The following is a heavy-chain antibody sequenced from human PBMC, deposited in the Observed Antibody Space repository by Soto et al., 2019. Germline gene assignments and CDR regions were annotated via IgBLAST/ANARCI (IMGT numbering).Heavy chain of an antibody. V-gene: IGHV3-23*01. D-gene: IGHD4-17*01. CDR1: GFSFSAYA. J-gene: IGHJ6*02. CDR2: ISEGGGST. Sequence: GGSLRLSCVASGFSFSAYAMTWVRQAPGMGLEWVSGISEGGGSTYYADSVKGRFTISRDQSKNTLYLQVNSLGAEDTALYYCATNTDRYYYYALNVWGQGTTVTVSS. CDR3: ATNTDRYYYYALNV.